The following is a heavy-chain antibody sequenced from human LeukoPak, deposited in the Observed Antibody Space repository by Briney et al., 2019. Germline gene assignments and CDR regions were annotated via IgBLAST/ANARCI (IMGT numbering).Heavy chain of an antibody. CDR2: FHYSGNT. J-gene: IGHJ4*02. D-gene: IGHD6-13*01. CDR3: ARRTAGLDY. Sequence: SETLSLTCTVSGGSISRYYWSWIRQPPGKGLEWIGYFHYSGNTNYNPSLSSRITMSVDTSKNQFSLKLNSVTAADTDVYYCARRTAGLDYWGQRSLVTVCS. V-gene: IGHV4-59*08. CDR1: GGSISRYY.